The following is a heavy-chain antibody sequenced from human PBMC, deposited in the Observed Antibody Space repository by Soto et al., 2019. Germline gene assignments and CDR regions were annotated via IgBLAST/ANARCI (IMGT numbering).Heavy chain of an antibody. CDR2: IYPGDYGT. D-gene: IGHD6-13*01. J-gene: IGHJ4*02. Sequence: PGESLKISCQCSGYTFSNFWIARVRQLPGKGLEWMGIIYPGDYGTRYSPSFHGKVTISADRSIGTAYLQWSSLEASDSAFYFCARSPRSSPYFDYWGQGALVTVSS. CDR3: ARSPRSSPYFDY. V-gene: IGHV5-51*01. CDR1: GYTFSNFW.